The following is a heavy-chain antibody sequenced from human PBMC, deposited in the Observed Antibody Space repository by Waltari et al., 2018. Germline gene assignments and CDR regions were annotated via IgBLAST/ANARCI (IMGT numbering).Heavy chain of an antibody. Sequence: QVQLVQSGGEVKKPGASVRVSCKASGYTLTDYYIHWVRQAPGQGLKWMGWISPNSGGTNYAQMYQGRVTMIRDTSIGTVYIELSRMRSDDTAIYYCARNSNTVGVTSAFDIWGQGTMVTVSS. V-gene: IGHV1-2*02. CDR2: ISPNSGGT. CDR3: ARNSNTVGVTSAFDI. CDR1: GYTLTDYY. J-gene: IGHJ3*02. D-gene: IGHD1-26*01.